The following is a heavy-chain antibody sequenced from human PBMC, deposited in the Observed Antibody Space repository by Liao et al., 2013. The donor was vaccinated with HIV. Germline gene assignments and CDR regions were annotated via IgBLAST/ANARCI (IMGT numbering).Heavy chain of an antibody. CDR3: ARGPEELGTSLIPREIDN. Sequence: QVQLQQWGAGLLKPSETLSLTCAVYGGSFSVHYWSWIRQPPGKGLEWIGEISHSGSTNYNPSLKSRVTISIDTSKNQFSLKLSSVTAADTAVYYCARGPEELGTSLIPREIDNWGQGTLVTVSS. CDR1: GGSFSVHY. V-gene: IGHV4-34*01. D-gene: IGHD7-27*01. J-gene: IGHJ4*02. CDR2: ISHSGST.